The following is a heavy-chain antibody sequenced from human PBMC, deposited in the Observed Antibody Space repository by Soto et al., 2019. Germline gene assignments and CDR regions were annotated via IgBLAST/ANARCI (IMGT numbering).Heavy chain of an antibody. J-gene: IGHJ5*02. Sequence: PSETLSLTCAVSGGSISSGGYSWSWIRQPPGKGLEWIGYIYHSGSTYYNPSLKSRVTISVDRSKNQFSLKLSSVTAADTAVYYCARAGTIFGVVTPPNWFDPWGQGTLVTVS. D-gene: IGHD3-3*01. V-gene: IGHV4-30-2*01. CDR2: IYHSGST. CDR3: ARAGTIFGVVTPPNWFDP. CDR1: GGSISSGGYS.